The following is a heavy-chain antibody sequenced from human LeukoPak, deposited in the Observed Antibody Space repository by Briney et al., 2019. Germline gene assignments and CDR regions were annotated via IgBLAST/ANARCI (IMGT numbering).Heavy chain of an antibody. CDR1: GGSLSNYY. Sequence: PSETLSLTCTVSGGSLSNYYWSWIRQPPGKGLEWIGYIYYSGGTNYNPSLKSRVTLSVDTSKNQFSLKLRSVTAADTAVYYCARDRGHSSPTPYFDYWGQGTLVTVSS. CDR2: IYYSGGT. D-gene: IGHD6-13*01. CDR3: ARDRGHSSPTPYFDY. V-gene: IGHV4-59*01. J-gene: IGHJ4*02.